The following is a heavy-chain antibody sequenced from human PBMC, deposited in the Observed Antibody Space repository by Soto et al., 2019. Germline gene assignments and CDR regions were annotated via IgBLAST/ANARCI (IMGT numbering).Heavy chain of an antibody. Sequence: SETLSLTCSVSSFSINSRYYWGCIRQPPGKGLEWIASIYNSVSTHYNPPLKSRATISVDTSHKQFSLRLSSVTAADTAIYYCASNTSGRYFDYWGPGTLVTVSS. D-gene: IGHD6-19*01. CDR2: IYNSVST. CDR1: SFSINSRYY. J-gene: IGHJ4*02. CDR3: ASNTSGRYFDY. V-gene: IGHV4-38-2*02.